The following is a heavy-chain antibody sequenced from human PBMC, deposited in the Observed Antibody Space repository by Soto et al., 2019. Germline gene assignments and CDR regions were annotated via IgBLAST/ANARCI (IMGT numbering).Heavy chain of an antibody. V-gene: IGHV4-39*01. D-gene: IGHD3-22*01. CDR2: IYYTGTT. CDR3: ARQSPYYYDRSGYSYPDY. Sequence: SETLSLTCTVSGGFISSSTYYWGWIRQPPGKGLEWIGIIYYTGTTYYNPSLKSRVTISVDTSKNQFSLKLTSVTAADTAEYYCARQSPYYYDRSGYSYPDYWGQGTLVTVSS. J-gene: IGHJ4*02. CDR1: GGFISSSTYY.